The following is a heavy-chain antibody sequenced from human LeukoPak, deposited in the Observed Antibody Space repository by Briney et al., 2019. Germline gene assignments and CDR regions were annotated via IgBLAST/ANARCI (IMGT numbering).Heavy chain of an antibody. J-gene: IGHJ4*02. CDR3: VRQARRAGGQ. Sequence: PGGSLRLSCVASGFTFSSYWMHWVRQPPGKGLVWVGRINADGSTTYADSVKGRFTISRDNAKNTLYLQMNSLRDEDTAVYYCVRQARRAGGQWGQGPLIPVSS. D-gene: IGHD6-13*01. CDR2: INADGST. CDR1: GFTFSSYW. V-gene: IGHV3-74*01.